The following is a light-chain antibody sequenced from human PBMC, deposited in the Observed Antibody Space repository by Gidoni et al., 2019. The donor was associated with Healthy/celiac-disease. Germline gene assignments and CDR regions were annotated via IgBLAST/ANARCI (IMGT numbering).Light chain of an antibody. V-gene: IGKV1-39*01. CDR1: QSISSY. CDR2: AAS. Sequence: DIQMTQSPSSLSASVGDRVTITCRASQSISSYLNWYQQKPGKAPKLLIYAASSLQSGVPSRFSGSGSGTDFTLTISSLQHEDFATYYCQQSYSTLPTFGQGTKVEIK. CDR3: QQSYSTLPT. J-gene: IGKJ1*01.